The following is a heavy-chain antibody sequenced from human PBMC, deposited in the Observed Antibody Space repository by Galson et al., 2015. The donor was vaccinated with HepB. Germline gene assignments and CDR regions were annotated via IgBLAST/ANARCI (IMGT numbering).Heavy chain of an antibody. V-gene: IGHV3-21*01. D-gene: IGHD3-22*01. J-gene: IGHJ6*02. Sequence: SLRLSCAASGFTFSSYSMNWVRQAPGKGLEWVSPISSSSSYIYYADSVKGRFTISRDNAKNSLYLQMNSLRAEDTAVYYCARNSPLYYYDSSAGYGMDVWGQGTTVTVSS. CDR2: ISSSSSYI. CDR3: ARNSPLYYYDSSAGYGMDV. CDR1: GFTFSSYS.